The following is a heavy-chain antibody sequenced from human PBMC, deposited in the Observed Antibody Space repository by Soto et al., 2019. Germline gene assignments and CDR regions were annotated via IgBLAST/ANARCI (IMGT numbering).Heavy chain of an antibody. CDR3: ARHHGSSSWYGGLDAFDI. D-gene: IGHD6-13*01. J-gene: IGHJ3*02. CDR2: IDPSDSYT. V-gene: IGHV5-10-1*01. Sequence: GESLKISCKGSGYSFTSYWVSWVRQLTGKGLEWMGRIDPSDSYTNYSPSFQGHVTISADKSISTAYLQWSSLKASDTAMYYCARHHGSSSWYGGLDAFDIWGQGTMVTVSS. CDR1: GYSFTSYW.